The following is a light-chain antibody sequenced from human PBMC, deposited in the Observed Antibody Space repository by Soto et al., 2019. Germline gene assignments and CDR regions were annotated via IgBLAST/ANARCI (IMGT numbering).Light chain of an antibody. CDR2: DVS. Sequence: HSALTQPASVSGSPGQSITISCTGTSSDVGGYNYVSWYQQHPGKAPKFMIYDVSNRPSGVSNRFSGSKSGNTASLTISGLQAEDEADYYCSSYTSSSFVVFGGGTKLTVL. CDR3: SSYTSSSFVV. J-gene: IGLJ2*01. V-gene: IGLV2-14*01. CDR1: SSDVGGYNY.